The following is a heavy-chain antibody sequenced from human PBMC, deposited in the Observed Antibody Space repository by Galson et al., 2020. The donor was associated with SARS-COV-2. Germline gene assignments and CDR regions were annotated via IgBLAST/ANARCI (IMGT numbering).Heavy chain of an antibody. CDR1: GFTFSSYG. J-gene: IGHJ6*02. Sequence: GGSLRLSCAASGFTFSSYGMHWVRQAPGKGLEWVAVIWYDGSNKYYADSVKGRFTISRDNSKNTLYLQMNSLRAEDTAVYYCAKGGSGSFYYGMDVWGQGTTVTVSS. CDR2: IWYDGSNK. CDR3: AKGGSGSFYYGMDV. V-gene: IGHV3-33*06. D-gene: IGHD3-10*01.